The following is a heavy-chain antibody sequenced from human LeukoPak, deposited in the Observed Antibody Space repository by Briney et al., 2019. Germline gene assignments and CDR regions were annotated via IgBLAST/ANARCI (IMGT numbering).Heavy chain of an antibody. D-gene: IGHD4-17*01. Sequence: GGSLRLSCAASRFTFSSYWMSWVRQAPGKGLEWVANIKQDGSEKYYVDSVKGRFTISRDNAKNSLYLQMNSLRAEDTAVYYCASTYGDRYYFDYWGQGTLATVSS. CDR2: IKQDGSEK. J-gene: IGHJ4*02. V-gene: IGHV3-7*01. CDR3: ASTYGDRYYFDY. CDR1: RFTFSSYW.